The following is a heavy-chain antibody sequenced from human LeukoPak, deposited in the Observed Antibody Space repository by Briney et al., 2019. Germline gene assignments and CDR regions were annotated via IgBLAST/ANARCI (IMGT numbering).Heavy chain of an antibody. CDR3: ASLSVVVPAASYWYFDL. J-gene: IGHJ2*01. CDR2: IIPIFGTA. V-gene: IGHV1-69*01. CDR1: GGTFSSYA. Sequence: EASVKVSCKASGGTFSSYAISWVRQAPGQGLEWMGGIIPIFGTANYAQKFQGRVTITADESTSTAYMGLSSLRSEDTAVYYCASLSVVVPAASYWYFDLWGRGTLVTVSS. D-gene: IGHD2-2*01.